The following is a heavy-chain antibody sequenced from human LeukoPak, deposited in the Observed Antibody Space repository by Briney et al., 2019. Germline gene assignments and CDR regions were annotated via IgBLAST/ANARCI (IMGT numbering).Heavy chain of an antibody. Sequence: ASVKVSCKASGYTFTSYYMHWVRQAPGQGLEWMGWINPNSGGTNYAQKFQGRVTMTRDTSISTAYMELSRLRSDDTAVYYCARDHAIAVAVDYWGQGTLVTVSS. D-gene: IGHD6-19*01. V-gene: IGHV1-2*02. J-gene: IGHJ4*02. CDR3: ARDHAIAVAVDY. CDR2: INPNSGGT. CDR1: GYTFTSYY.